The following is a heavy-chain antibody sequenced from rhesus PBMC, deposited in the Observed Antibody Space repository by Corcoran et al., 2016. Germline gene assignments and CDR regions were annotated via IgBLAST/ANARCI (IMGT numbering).Heavy chain of an antibody. CDR2: IYGERAST. Sequence: QVQLQQWGEGLVKPSETLSLTCAVYGGSISGYYYWSWIRQPPGKGLEWIGYIYGERASTNYNPSLKNRVTISKDTSKNQFSLPLSSVPAAATAVYYCAREPYSSGWSDVDYWGQGVLVTVSS. V-gene: IGHV4-73*01. CDR3: AREPYSSGWSDVDY. D-gene: IGHD6S26*01. CDR1: GGSISGYYY. J-gene: IGHJ4*01.